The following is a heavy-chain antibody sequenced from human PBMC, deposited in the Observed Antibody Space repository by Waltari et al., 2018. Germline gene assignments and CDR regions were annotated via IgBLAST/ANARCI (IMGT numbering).Heavy chain of an antibody. CDR2: IYTSGST. Sequence: QVQLQESGPGLVKPSQTLSLTCTVPGGSISSGSYYWSWIRQPAGKGLEWIGYIYTSGSTNYNPSLKSRVTISVDTSKNQFSLKLSSVTAADTAVYYCAREIVGSSGWFFDYWGQGTLVTVSS. V-gene: IGHV4-61*09. D-gene: IGHD6-19*01. J-gene: IGHJ4*02. CDR3: AREIVGSSGWFFDY. CDR1: GGSISSGSYY.